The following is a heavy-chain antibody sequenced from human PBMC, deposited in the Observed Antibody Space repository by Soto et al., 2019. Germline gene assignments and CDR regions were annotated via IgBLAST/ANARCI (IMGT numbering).Heavy chain of an antibody. CDR2: IWYDGSNK. J-gene: IGHJ4*02. D-gene: IGHD6-19*01. Sequence: PGGSLRLSCAASGFTFSSYGMHWVRQAPGKGLEWVAVIWYDGSNKYYADSVKGRFTISRDSSKNTLYLQMNSLRAEDTAVYYCARDRAWGYSSGWSLDYWGQGTLVTVSS. CDR3: ARDRAWGYSSGWSLDY. V-gene: IGHV3-33*01. CDR1: GFTFSSYG.